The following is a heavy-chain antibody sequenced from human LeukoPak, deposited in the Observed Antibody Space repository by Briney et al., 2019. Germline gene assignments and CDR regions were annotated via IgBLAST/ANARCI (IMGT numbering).Heavy chain of an antibody. D-gene: IGHD6-13*01. V-gene: IGHV3-74*01. J-gene: IGHJ4*02. Sequence: TGGSLRLSCAASGFTFSSYLMHWVRQAPGKGLVWVSRINSDGTSTSYADSVKGRFTISRDNAKNTLSLQMNSLRAEDTAMYYCASGSPGYSSSWSNYWGQGTLVTVSS. CDR3: ASGSPGYSSSWSNY. CDR2: INSDGTST. CDR1: GFTFSSYL.